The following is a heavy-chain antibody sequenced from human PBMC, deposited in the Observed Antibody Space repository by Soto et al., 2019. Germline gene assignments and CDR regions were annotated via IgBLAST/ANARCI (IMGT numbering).Heavy chain of an antibody. V-gene: IGHV3-30*03. J-gene: IGHJ4*02. CDR3: VGGQYYFDY. D-gene: IGHD3-10*01. CDR2: ISYDGSDK. Sequence: QVQLVESGGGVVQPGRSLRLYWAGSGFPFTSSGMHWVREGPDKGLEWVAVISYDGSDKYYADSVKGRFTISRDNSKNMLYLQMNSLRPEDTALYYCVGGQYYFDYRGQGTLVIVSS. CDR1: GFPFTSSG.